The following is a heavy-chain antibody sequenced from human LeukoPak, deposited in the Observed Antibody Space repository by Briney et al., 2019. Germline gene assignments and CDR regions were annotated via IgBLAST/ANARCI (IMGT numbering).Heavy chain of an antibody. J-gene: IGHJ4*02. CDR2: IRYDGSDK. V-gene: IGHV3-30*02. CDR1: GFSFSSYG. Sequence: PGGSLRLSCAASGFSFSSYGMHWVRQAPGKGLEWVTFIRYDGSDKFYADSVKGRFTTSRDNSRSTLYLQMNSLRPEDTAVYYCARDGSGMELEPTGFDYWGQGTLVTVSS. D-gene: IGHD1-1*01. CDR3: ARDGSGMELEPTGFDY.